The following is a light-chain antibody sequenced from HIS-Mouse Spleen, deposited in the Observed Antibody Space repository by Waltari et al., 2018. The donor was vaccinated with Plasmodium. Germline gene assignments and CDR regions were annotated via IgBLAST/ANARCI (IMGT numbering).Light chain of an antibody. V-gene: IGLV7-43*01. Sequence: QTVVTPEPSLTVSPGGTVTLPCASSTGAVPSGYYPNWFQQKPGQAPRALIYSTSNKHPWTPARFSGSLLGGKAALTLSGVQPEDEAEYYCCSYAGSYTLVFGGGTKLTVL. CDR1: TGAVPSGYY. CDR3: CSYAGSYTLV. J-gene: IGLJ2*01. CDR2: STS.